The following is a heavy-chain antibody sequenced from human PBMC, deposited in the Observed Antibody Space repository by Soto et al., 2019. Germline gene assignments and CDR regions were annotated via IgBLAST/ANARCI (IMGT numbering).Heavy chain of an antibody. D-gene: IGHD2-2*01. J-gene: IGHJ5*02. CDR1: GGTFSSYA. V-gene: IGHV1-69*13. CDR3: ANYKVVPAAYWFDP. CDR2: IIPIFGTA. Sequence: SVKVSCKASGGTFSSYAISWVRQAPGQGLEWMGGIIPIFGTANYAQKFQGRVTITADESTSTAYMELSSLRSEDTAVYYCANYKVVPAAYWFDPWGQGTLVTVSS.